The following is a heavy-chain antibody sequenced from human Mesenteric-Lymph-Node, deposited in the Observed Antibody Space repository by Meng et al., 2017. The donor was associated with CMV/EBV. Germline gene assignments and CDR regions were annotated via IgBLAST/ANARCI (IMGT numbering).Heavy chain of an antibody. D-gene: IGHD1-26*01. CDR2: INHSGST. CDR1: GGSFSGYY. V-gene: IGHV4-34*01. CDR3: ARVPGNSGLYYRSYFDY. J-gene: IGHJ4*02. Sequence: SETLSLTCAVYGGSFSGYYWSWIRQPPGKGLEWIGEINHSGSTNYNPSLKSRVTISVDTSKNQFSLKLNSVTAADTAVYYCARVPGNSGLYYRSYFDYWGQGKMVTVSS.